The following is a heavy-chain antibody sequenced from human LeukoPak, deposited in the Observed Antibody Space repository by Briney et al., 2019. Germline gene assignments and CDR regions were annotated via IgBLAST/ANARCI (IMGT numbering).Heavy chain of an antibody. CDR1: GFTFINYG. D-gene: IGHD2-15*01. Sequence: PGGSLRLSCVVSGFTFINYGMSWVRQAPGKGLEWVSTIRASGDRTYYAESVKGRFTMSGDKYKNTLYLQMSNLRAEDTAVYHCAVLAVPAVGYWGQGTLVIVSS. V-gene: IGHV3-23*01. CDR2: IRASGDRT. CDR3: AVLAVPAVGY. J-gene: IGHJ4*02.